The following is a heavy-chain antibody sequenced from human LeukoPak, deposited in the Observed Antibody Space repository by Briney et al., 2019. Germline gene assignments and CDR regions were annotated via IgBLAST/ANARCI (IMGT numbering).Heavy chain of an antibody. J-gene: IGHJ4*02. Sequence: GGSLRLSCVVSGFTFSTSAMSWVRQAPGKGLEWVSGISESGGSTYYADSVKGRFTSSRDNSKNTLYLQMNNLRAEDTAAYYCAKGSFWGQGTLITVSS. CDR1: GFTFSTSA. D-gene: IGHD3-10*01. CDR2: ISESGGST. V-gene: IGHV3-23*01. CDR3: AKGSF.